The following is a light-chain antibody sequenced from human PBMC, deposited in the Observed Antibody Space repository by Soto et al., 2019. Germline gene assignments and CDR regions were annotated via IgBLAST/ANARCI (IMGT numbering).Light chain of an antibody. CDR1: TSNLGSNF. J-gene: IGLJ3*02. V-gene: IGLV1-47*01. CDR2: KND. Sequence: QSVLTQPPSASGTPGQRVTISCSGSTSNLGSNFGYWYQQVPGTAPKLLIYKNDQRPSGVPDRFSGSKSGTSASLAISGLQSEDEADYYCAIWDLTLSAWVFGGGTKLTVL. CDR3: AIWDLTLSAWV.